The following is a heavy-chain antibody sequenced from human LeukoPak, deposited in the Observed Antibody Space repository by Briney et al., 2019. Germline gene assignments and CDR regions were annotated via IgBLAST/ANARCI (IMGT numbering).Heavy chain of an antibody. Sequence: ASVKVSCKASGYTFTSYGISWVRQAPGQGLEWMGWISAYNGNTYYAQKLQGRVTMTTDTSTSTAYMELRSLRSDDTAVYYCARDRPNKYYYDSSASGGLDYWGQGTMVTVSS. V-gene: IGHV1-18*01. CDR1: GYTFTSYG. J-gene: IGHJ3*01. CDR2: ISAYNGNT. CDR3: ARDRPNKYYYDSSASGGLDY. D-gene: IGHD3-22*01.